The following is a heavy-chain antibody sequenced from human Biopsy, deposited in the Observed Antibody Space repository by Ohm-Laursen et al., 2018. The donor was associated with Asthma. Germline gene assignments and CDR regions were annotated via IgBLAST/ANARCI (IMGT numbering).Heavy chain of an antibody. D-gene: IGHD1-26*01. J-gene: IGHJ5*02. Sequence: ASVKVSCKASGYTFTSNAIHWMRQAPGQSLEWMAWLNPVNGNTKYSQQFQGRVTITRDTSASTAYMELSSLTSEDTAVFYCAREVGATRYDPWGHGTLVTVSS. CDR2: LNPVNGNT. CDR3: AREVGATRYDP. CDR1: GYTFTSNA. V-gene: IGHV1-3*01.